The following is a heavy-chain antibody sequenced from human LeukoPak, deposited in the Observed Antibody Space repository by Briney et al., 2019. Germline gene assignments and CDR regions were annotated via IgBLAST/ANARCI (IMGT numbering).Heavy chain of an antibody. CDR2: IKQDGTET. CDR1: GFTLSSYW. Sequence: GGSLRLSCEVTGFTLSSYWMSWVRQAPGKGQEWVANIKQDGTETHYGDSVKGRFTISRDNAKNSLYLQLNSLRGEDTAVYYCARNTDRDAYMASWGQGTLVTVSS. V-gene: IGHV3-7*01. D-gene: IGHD5-24*01. CDR3: ARNTDRDAYMAS. J-gene: IGHJ5*02.